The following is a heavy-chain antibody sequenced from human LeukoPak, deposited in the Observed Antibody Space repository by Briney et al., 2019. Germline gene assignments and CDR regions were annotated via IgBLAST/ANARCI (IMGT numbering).Heavy chain of an antibody. V-gene: IGHV3-21*06. CDR1: GFTFSSYS. J-gene: IGHJ4*02. CDR3: ARAGTCSSTSCDGGIEY. Sequence: GGSLRLSCAASGFTFSSYSMNWVRQAPGKGLEWVSSISSSSSYIYYADSVKGRFTVSRDNSKNLLYLQMDSLRVEDTAVYYCARAGTCSSTSCDGGIEYWGQGTLVTVSS. D-gene: IGHD2-2*01. CDR2: ISSSSSYI.